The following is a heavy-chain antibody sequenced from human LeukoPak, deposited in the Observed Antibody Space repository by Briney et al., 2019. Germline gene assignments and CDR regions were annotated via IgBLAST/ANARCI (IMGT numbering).Heavy chain of an antibody. CDR2: ISSSGSTI. V-gene: IGHV3-48*03. CDR3: ARGWVPGFLTGYSYFDY. D-gene: IGHD3-9*01. CDR1: GFTFGSYE. J-gene: IGHJ4*02. Sequence: GGSLRLSCAAWGFTFGSYEMNLVRQAPGKGLEWVSYISSSGSTIYYADSVKGRFAISRDNAKNSLYLQMNSLRAEDTAVFYCARGWVPGFLTGYSYFDYWGQGTLVTVSS.